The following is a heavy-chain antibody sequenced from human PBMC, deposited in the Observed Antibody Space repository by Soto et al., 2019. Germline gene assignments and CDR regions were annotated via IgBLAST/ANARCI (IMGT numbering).Heavy chain of an antibody. J-gene: IGHJ6*02. Sequence: GGSLRLSCAASGFTFSSYAMSWVRQAPGKGLEWVSSISGSGGNAYYADSVKGRFTISRDNSKNTLRLQMNSLRADDTAVYYCAKDGASGSYPPYYYYGMDVWGQGTTVTVSS. D-gene: IGHD1-26*01. CDR1: GFTFSSYA. V-gene: IGHV3-23*01. CDR2: ISGSGGNA. CDR3: AKDGASGSYPPYYYYGMDV.